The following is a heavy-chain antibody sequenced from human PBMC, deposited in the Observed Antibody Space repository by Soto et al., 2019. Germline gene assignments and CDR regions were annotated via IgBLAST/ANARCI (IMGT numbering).Heavy chain of an antibody. CDR3: ARGFTIFGVAQLN. CDR1: GFSISSGDYY. CDR2: IYYSGST. V-gene: IGHV4-30-4*01. Sequence: SETLSLTCTFSGFSISSGDYYLSWIRQPPGKGLEWIGYIYYSGSTYYNPSLKSRVTISVDTSKNQFSLKLSSETAADTAVYYCARGFTIFGVAQLNWGQGTQVTVSS. D-gene: IGHD3-3*01. J-gene: IGHJ4*02.